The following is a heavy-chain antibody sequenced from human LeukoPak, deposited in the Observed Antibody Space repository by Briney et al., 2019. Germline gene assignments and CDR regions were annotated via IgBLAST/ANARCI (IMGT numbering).Heavy chain of an antibody. D-gene: IGHD3-16*01. CDR2: ISSSGGNT. CDR3: ARRTSGAKDV. V-gene: IGHV3-23*01. CDR1: GFTFSSPV. J-gene: IGHJ6*04. Sequence: GGSLRLSCAASGFTFSSPVMSWVRQAPGKGLEWVSAISSSGGNTDNADSLKGRFTISRDNSKDTLYLQMNSLRVEDTAVYYCARRTSGAKDVWGKGTTVTVSP.